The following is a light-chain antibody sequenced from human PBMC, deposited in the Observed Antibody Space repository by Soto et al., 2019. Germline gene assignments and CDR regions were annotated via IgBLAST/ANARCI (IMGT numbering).Light chain of an antibody. CDR1: QSVSSN. CDR2: GAS. Sequence: EIVMTQSPATLSVSPGERATLSCRASQSVSSNLAWYQQKPGQAPRLLIYGASTRATGIPARFSGSGSGTEFTLTISSLQSEDYAVYYCHQYNNWPPWTFGQGPKVEIK. CDR3: HQYNNWPPWT. V-gene: IGKV3-15*01. J-gene: IGKJ1*01.